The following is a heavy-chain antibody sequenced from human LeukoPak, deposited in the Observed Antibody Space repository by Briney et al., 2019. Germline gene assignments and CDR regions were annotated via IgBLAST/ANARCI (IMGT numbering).Heavy chain of an antibody. Sequence: SETLSLTCAVSGGSISSGSYYWSWIRQHPGKGLEWIGHIYNSGSTYYNPSLQSRVTISVDTSKNQFSLKLSSVTAADTALYYCARAVRNTAMVYYYNGMDVWGQGTTVTVSS. CDR3: ARAVRNTAMVYYYNGMDV. V-gene: IGHV4-31*11. CDR2: IYNSGST. J-gene: IGHJ6*02. CDR1: GGSISSGSYY. D-gene: IGHD5-18*01.